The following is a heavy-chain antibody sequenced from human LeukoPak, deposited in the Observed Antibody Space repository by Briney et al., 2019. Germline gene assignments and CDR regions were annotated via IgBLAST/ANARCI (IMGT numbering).Heavy chain of an antibody. V-gene: IGHV5-51*01. D-gene: IGHD6-13*01. CDR2: IYPGDSDT. Sequence: GESLKISCXGSGYSFTSYWIGWVRQMPGKGLEWMGIIYPGDSDTRYSPSFQGQVTISADKSISTAYLQWSSLKASDTAMYYCASAPSIAAAGMGYFDYWGQGTLVTVSS. CDR3: ASAPSIAAAGMGYFDY. CDR1: GYSFTSYW. J-gene: IGHJ4*02.